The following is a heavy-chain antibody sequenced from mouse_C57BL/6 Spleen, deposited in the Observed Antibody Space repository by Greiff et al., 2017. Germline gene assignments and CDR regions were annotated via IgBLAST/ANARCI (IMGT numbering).Heavy chain of an antibody. J-gene: IGHJ4*01. CDR1: GYTFTSDW. D-gene: IGHD2-12*01. CDR2: INPSNGGT. Sequence: QVQLKQPGTELVKPGASVKLSCKASGYTFTSDWMPWVKQRPGQGLEWIGNINPSNGGTNYNEKFKSKATLTVAKSYSTAYMELSSQTSEDSAVSYCARGRSDDEDMVYWGQGTSVTVSS. V-gene: IGHV1-53*01. CDR3: ARGRSDDEDMVY.